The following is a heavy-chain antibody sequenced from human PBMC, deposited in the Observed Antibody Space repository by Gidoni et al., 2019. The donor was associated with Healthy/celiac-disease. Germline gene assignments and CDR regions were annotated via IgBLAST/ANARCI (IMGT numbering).Heavy chain of an antibody. Sequence: LPCPVPGGSIRHYYWRWIRQPAGKGLEWIGRIYTSGSTNYNPSLKSRVTMSVDTSKNQFSLKLSSVTAADTAVYYCARVSDYYDSSGYYYFAAFDIWGQGTMVTVSS. J-gene: IGHJ3*02. D-gene: IGHD3-22*01. CDR2: IYTSGST. V-gene: IGHV4-4*07. CDR1: GGSIRHYY. CDR3: ARVSDYYDSSGYYYFAAFDI.